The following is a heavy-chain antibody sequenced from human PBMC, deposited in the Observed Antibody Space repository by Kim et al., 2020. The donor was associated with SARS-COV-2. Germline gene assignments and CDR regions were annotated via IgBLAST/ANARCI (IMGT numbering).Heavy chain of an antibody. CDR3: AKEGGH. Sequence: ASVKVSCKASGFTFTFYSMHWVRQAPGQGLEWMGMINRSGGGTNYAQKFQGRVTMTGDTSTNTVYMELSSLRSDDTAVYYCAKEGGHWGQGTLATASS. CDR2: INRSGGGT. V-gene: IGHV1-46*01. J-gene: IGHJ4*02. CDR1: GFTFTFYS. D-gene: IGHD3-16*01.